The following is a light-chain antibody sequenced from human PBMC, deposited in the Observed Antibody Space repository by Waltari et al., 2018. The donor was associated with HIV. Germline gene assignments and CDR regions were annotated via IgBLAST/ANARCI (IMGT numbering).Light chain of an antibody. J-gene: IGLJ1*01. Sequence: QLVLTQSPSASASLGASVKLTCTLSSGHSSYAIAWHQQQPEKGPRYLMKLNSDGSHSKGDGIPDRFSGSSSGAERYLTISSLQSEDEADYYCQTWGTGIRGYVFGTGTKVTVL. V-gene: IGLV4-69*01. CDR3: QTWGTGIRGYV. CDR1: SGHSSYA. CDR2: LNSDGSH.